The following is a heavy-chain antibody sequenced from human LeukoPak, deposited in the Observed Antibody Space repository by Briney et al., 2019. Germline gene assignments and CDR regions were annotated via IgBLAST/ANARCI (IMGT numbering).Heavy chain of an antibody. CDR1: GVTFEDYA. Sequence: GGSLRLSCAASGVTFEDYAMHWVRQAPWKVLEWVSLISGDGGSTYYADSVKGRFTISRDNSKNSLYLQMNSLRPEDTALYYCAKAPYGGSGTRMAVWGQGTTVTVSS. V-gene: IGHV3-43*02. CDR3: AKAPYGGSGTRMAV. J-gene: IGHJ6*02. CDR2: ISGDGGST. D-gene: IGHD3-10*01.